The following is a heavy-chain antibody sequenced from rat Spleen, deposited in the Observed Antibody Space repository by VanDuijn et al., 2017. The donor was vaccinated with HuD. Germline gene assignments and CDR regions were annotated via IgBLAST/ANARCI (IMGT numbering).Heavy chain of an antibody. CDR2: ITHTGGST. D-gene: IGHD1-10*01. CDR1: GFTFNNYW. J-gene: IGHJ3*01. CDR3: TRAGTTEIWFAY. V-gene: IGHV5-31*01. Sequence: EVQLVESGGGLVQPGRSLKLSCVASGFTFNNYWMTWIRQAPGKGLEWVASITHTGGSTYYPDSVKGRFTISRDNAKSTLYLQMNSLRSEDTATYYCTRAGTTEIWFAYWGQGTLVTVSS.